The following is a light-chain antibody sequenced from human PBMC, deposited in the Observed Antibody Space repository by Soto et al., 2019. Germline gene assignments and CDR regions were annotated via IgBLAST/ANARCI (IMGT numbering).Light chain of an antibody. J-gene: IGLJ2*01. CDR3: SSYTGSGTF. Sequence: QSALTQPASVSGSPGQSIAISCTGTSSDVGGYDQVSWYQQHPGKVPKLMIYAVSNRPSGVSDRFSGSQSGNTASLTISWLQAEDEADYYCSSYTGSGTFFGGGTKLTVL. CDR1: SSDVGGYDQ. CDR2: AVS. V-gene: IGLV2-14*01.